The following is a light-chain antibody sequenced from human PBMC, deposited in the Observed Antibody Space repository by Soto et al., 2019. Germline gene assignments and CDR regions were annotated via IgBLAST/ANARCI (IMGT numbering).Light chain of an antibody. Sequence: EVVLTQSPATLSLSPGERATLSCRASQSVSTYLAWYQQKPGQAPRLLIYDASNRATGIPARFSGRGSATDFTLTISILEPEDFAVYYCQQRSSWITFGQGTRLEIK. CDR3: QQRSSWIT. CDR2: DAS. CDR1: QSVSTY. V-gene: IGKV3-11*01. J-gene: IGKJ5*01.